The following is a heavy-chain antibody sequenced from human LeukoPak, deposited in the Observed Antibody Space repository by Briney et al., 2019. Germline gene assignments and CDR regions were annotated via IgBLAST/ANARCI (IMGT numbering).Heavy chain of an antibody. V-gene: IGHV4-34*01. D-gene: IGHD2-2*01. CDR3: ARGRTGAAALDF. Sequence: SETLSLTCAVYGGSFSGHYWTWIRQPPGKGLEWIGESTHTGSTNYNPSLKSRVTISVDTSKNQFSLKLTSVSAAATAVYHCARGRTGAAALDFWGPGTLVTVSS. J-gene: IGHJ4*02. CDR2: STHTGST. CDR1: GGSFSGHY.